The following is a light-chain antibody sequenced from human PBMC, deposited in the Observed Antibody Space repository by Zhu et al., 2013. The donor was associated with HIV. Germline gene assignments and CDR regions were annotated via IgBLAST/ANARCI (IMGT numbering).Light chain of an antibody. CDR1: QTVSYRY. J-gene: IGKJ1*01. CDR3: QQYGSTFTWT. CDR2: SSS. Sequence: EIVLTQSPGTLSLSPGERATLSCRASQTVSYRYITWYHQKPGQAPRLLIHSSSDRATGIPDRFSGSGSGRDFTLTISRLEPEDSGLYYCQQYGSTFTWTFGQGTKVEIK. V-gene: IGKV3-20*01.